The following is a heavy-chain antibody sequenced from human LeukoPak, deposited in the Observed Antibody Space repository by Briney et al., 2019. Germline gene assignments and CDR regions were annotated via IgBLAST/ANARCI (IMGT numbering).Heavy chain of an antibody. J-gene: IGHJ4*02. CDR1: GGSISSYY. CDR3: ARDRGGAYTFDN. CDR2: IYYSGST. Sequence: SETLSLTCTVSGGSISSYYWSWIRQPPGKGLEWIGYIYYSGSTNYNPSLKGRVTISVDTSNNQFSLSLRSVTAADTAIYYCARDRGGAYTFDNWGQGALVTVSS. D-gene: IGHD2-21*01. V-gene: IGHV4-59*12.